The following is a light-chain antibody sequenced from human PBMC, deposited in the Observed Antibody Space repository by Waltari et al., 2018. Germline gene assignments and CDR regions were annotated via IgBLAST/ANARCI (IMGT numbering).Light chain of an antibody. V-gene: IGLV2-23*02. J-gene: IGLJ2*01. Sequence: QSALTQPASVSGSPGQSITISCTGTSRHVGSSNFFSWYQQNPGTAPKIMIYEVTERPSGVSNRFSGSKSGNTASLTISGLQADDEADYYCCSYAGSSTFLFGGGTKLTVL. CDR3: CSYAGSSTFL. CDR2: EVT. CDR1: SRHVGSSNF.